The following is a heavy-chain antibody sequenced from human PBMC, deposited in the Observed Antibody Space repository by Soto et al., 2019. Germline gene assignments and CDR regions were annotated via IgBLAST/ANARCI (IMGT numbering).Heavy chain of an antibody. V-gene: IGHV1-69*13. J-gene: IGHJ6*02. CDR3: ARVIKYYYDSSGYSSPTDYSGMDV. CDR2: IIPIFGTA. D-gene: IGHD3-22*01. CDR1: GGTFSSYA. Sequence: SVKVSCKASGGTFSSYAISWVRQAPGQGLEWMGGIIPIFGTANYAQKFQGRVTITADESTSTAYMELSSLRSEDTAVYYCARVIKYYYDSSGYSSPTDYSGMDVWGQGTTVTVSS.